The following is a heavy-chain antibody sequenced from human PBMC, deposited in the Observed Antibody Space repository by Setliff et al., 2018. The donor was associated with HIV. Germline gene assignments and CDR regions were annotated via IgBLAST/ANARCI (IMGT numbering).Heavy chain of an antibody. CDR1: GGSISNYY. Sequence: SETLSLTCTVSGGSISNYYWSWIRQPAGKGLEWIGRIQTSGRTNNNPSLKGRVTMSVDTSKDQFSLILTSVTAADTAVYYCARTPEDYDQYFFDRWGQGTLVTVSS. V-gene: IGHV4-4*07. D-gene: IGHD3-22*01. CDR3: ARTPEDYDQYFFDR. J-gene: IGHJ4*02. CDR2: IQTSGRT.